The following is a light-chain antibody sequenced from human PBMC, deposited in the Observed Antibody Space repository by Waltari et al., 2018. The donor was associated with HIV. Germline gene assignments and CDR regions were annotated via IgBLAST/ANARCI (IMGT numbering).Light chain of an antibody. Sequence: EVVMTQSPATLSVSPGGRATLSCRASQSVGGHLAWYQQIPGQAPRLLMYDASTRAKGIPARFSGSGSGTEFTLTISSLQSEDSAIYYCQQYDNWPPYTYPWTFGQGTKVEVK. CDR1: QSVGGH. CDR3: QQYDNWPPYTYPWT. J-gene: IGKJ1*01. CDR2: DAS. V-gene: IGKV3-15*01.